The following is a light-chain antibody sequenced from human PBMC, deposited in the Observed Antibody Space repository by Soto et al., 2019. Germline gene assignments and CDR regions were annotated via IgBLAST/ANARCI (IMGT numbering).Light chain of an antibody. CDR2: TAS. J-gene: IGKJ4*01. CDR3: QQYFSYPLT. Sequence: AIRMTQSPSSFSASTGDRVTITCRASHGISSHLAWYQEKPGKAPRLLIYTASYLESGVPSRFSCSGSGTDFTLTISSLQSEDFAVYYCQQYFSYPLTFGGGTKVEIK. V-gene: IGKV1-8*01. CDR1: HGISSH.